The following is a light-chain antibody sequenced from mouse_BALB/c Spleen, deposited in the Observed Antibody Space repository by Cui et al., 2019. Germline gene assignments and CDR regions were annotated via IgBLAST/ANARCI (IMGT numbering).Light chain of an antibody. CDR2: STS. V-gene: IGKV4-78*01. J-gene: IGKJ2*01. CDR3: QQYSGYPYT. CDR1: SSVSSSY. Sequence: QIVITQPRAIISASPGEKVTINCSSRSSVSSSYLYWYQQTPGSSPKLWIYSTSNLASGVPARFSGSRSGTSYSLTISSMEAEDAATFYCQQYSGYPYTFGGGTKLEIK.